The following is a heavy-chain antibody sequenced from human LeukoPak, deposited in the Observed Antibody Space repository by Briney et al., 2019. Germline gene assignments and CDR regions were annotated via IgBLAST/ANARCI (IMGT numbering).Heavy chain of an antibody. Sequence: SETLSLTCTVSGGSISSYYWSWIRQPPGKGLEWIGYIYYSGSTNYNPSLKSRVTISVDTSKNQFSLKLSSVTAADTAVYYCAHLTGGYLGQGTLGTGSS. CDR3: AHLTGGY. CDR1: GGSISSYY. V-gene: IGHV4-59*08. D-gene: IGHD1-14*01. J-gene: IGHJ4*02. CDR2: IYYSGST.